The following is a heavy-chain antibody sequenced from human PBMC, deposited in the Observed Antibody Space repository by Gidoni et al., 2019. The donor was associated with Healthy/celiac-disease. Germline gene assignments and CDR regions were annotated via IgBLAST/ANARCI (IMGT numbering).Heavy chain of an antibody. CDR1: GFTLDDYA. J-gene: IGHJ4*02. CDR3: AKDIYPAGILGYFDY. Sequence: EVQLVESGGGLVQPGRSLRLSCAASGFTLDDYAMHWVRQAPGKGLGWVSGISWNSGSIGYADSVKGRFTISRDNAKNSLYLQMNSLRAEDTALYYCAKDIYPAGILGYFDYWGQGTLVTVSS. CDR2: ISWNSGSI. V-gene: IGHV3-9*01. D-gene: IGHD2-2*02.